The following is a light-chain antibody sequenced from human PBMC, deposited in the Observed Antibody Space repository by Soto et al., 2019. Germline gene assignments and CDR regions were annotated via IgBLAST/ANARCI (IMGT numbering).Light chain of an antibody. CDR2: DVS. J-gene: IGLJ3*02. CDR3: SSYTSRSTWV. Sequence: QSALTQPASVSGSPGQSITISCTGTSSDVGGYNYVSWYQQLPGKAPKLMIYDVSNRPSGVSNRFSGSKAGNTASLTISGLHPEEEADYYCSSYTSRSTWVFGGGTKVTVL. V-gene: IGLV2-14*01. CDR1: SSDVGGYNY.